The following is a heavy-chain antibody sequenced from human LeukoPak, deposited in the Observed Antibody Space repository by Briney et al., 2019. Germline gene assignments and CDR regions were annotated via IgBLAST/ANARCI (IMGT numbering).Heavy chain of an antibody. J-gene: IGHJ4*02. CDR2: IIPIFGTA. CDR1: GGTFSSYA. Sequence: SVKVSCKASGGTFSSYAISWVRQAPGQGLEWMGRIIPIFGTANYAQKFQGRVTITTDESTGTAYMELSSLRSEDTAVYYCAVVDTAMALYQYYFDYWGQGTLVTVSS. CDR3: AVVDTAMALYQYYFDY. D-gene: IGHD5-18*01. V-gene: IGHV1-69*05.